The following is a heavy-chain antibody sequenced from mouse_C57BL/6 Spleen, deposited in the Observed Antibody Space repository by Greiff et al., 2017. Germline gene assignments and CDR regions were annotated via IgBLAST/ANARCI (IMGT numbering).Heavy chain of an antibody. CDR1: GYTFTSYW. CDR3: ARTLSYYGYYEDY. Sequence: VQLQQPGAELVKPGASVKMSCKASGYTFTSYWITWVKQRPGQGLEWIGDIYPGSGSTNYNEKFKSKATLTVDTSSSTAYMQLSSLTSEDSAVYYCARTLSYYGYYEDYWGQGTTLTVSS. CDR2: IYPGSGST. V-gene: IGHV1-55*01. J-gene: IGHJ2*01. D-gene: IGHD2-3*01.